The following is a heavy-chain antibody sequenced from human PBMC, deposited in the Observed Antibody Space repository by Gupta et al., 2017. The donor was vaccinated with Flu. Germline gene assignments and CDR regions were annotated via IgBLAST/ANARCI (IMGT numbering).Heavy chain of an antibody. D-gene: IGHD5-12*01. J-gene: IGHJ5*02. CDR1: NSP. V-gene: IGHV1-18*01. CDR2: ISGINGNK. CDR3: ARGGSTILFSELDP. Sequence: NSPFSWVRQAPGRGLEWVGWISGINGNKVYAQKFRGRVTVTRDTSTSTVSMEMRSLTSDDTAVYYFARGGSTILFSELDPWGQGTLVT.